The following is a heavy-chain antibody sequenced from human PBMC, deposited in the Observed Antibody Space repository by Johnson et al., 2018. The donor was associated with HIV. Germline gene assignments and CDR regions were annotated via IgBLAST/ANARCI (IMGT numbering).Heavy chain of an antibody. V-gene: IGHV3-30*14. Sequence: QVQLVESGGGVVQPGGSLRLSCAASGFTFSSYAMHWVRQAPGKGLEWVAVISYDGSNKYYADSVKGRFTIARDNSKNTLYLQMNSLRAEDTAMYYCARDSGSSWTSHAFDIWGQGTMVTVSS. J-gene: IGHJ3*02. CDR1: GFTFSSYA. CDR2: ISYDGSNK. CDR3: ARDSGSSWTSHAFDI. D-gene: IGHD6-13*01.